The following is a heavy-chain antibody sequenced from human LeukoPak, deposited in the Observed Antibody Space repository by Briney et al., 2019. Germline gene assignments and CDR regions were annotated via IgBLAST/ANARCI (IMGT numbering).Heavy chain of an antibody. V-gene: IGHV1-69*13. CDR3: ARNLHYYDSSGSPGY. J-gene: IGHJ4*02. CDR1: GGTFISYA. D-gene: IGHD3-22*01. Sequence: ASVKVSCKASGGTFISYAISWVRQAPGQGLEWMGGIIPIFGTANYAQKFQGRVTITADESTSTAYMELSSLRSEDTAVYYCARNLHYYDSSGSPGYWGQGTLVTVSS. CDR2: IIPIFGTA.